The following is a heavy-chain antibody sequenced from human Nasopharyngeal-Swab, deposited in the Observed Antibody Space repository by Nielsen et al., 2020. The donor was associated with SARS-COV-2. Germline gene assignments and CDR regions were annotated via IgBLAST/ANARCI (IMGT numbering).Heavy chain of an antibody. CDR3: ARVKDTAMVKFLDY. V-gene: IGHV5-10-1*01. CDR1: GYSFTSYW. D-gene: IGHD5-18*01. J-gene: IGHJ4*02. Sequence: GGSLRLSCKGSGYSFTSYWISWVRQMPGKGLEWMGRIDPSDSYTNYSPPFQGHVTNSADKSISTAYLQWSSLKASDTAMYYCARVKDTAMVKFLDYWGQGTRVTVSS. CDR2: IDPSDSYT.